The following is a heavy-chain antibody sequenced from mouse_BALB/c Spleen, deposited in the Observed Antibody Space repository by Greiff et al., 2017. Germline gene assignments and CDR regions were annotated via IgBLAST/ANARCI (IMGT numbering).Heavy chain of an antibody. Sequence: EVQRVESGGGLVKPGGSLKLSCAASGFTFSDYYMYWVRQTPEKRLEWVATISDGGSYTYYPDSVKGRFTISRDNAKNNLYLQMSSLKSEDTAMYYCARGLVWYFDVWGAGTTVTVSS. CDR3: ARGLVWYFDV. CDR1: GFTFSDYY. D-gene: IGHD4-1*01. V-gene: IGHV5-4*02. CDR2: ISDGGSYT. J-gene: IGHJ1*01.